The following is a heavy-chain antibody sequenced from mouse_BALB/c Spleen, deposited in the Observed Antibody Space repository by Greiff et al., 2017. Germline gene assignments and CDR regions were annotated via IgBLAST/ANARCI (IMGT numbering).Heavy chain of an antibody. CDR3: ASPYYYGSRARYFEV. CDR2: ISYDGSN. D-gene: IGHD1-1*01. CDR1: GYSITSGYY. J-gene: IGHJ1*01. Sequence: VQLQQSGPGLVKPSQSLSLTCSVTGYSITSGYYWYWIRQFPGNKLEWMGYISYDGSNNYNPSLKNRISITRDTYKNQFFLKLNSVTTEDTATYYCASPYYYGSRARYFEVWGAGTTVTVSS. V-gene: IGHV3-6*02.